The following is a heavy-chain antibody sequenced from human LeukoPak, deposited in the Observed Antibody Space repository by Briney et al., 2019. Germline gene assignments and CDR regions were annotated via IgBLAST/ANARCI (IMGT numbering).Heavy chain of an antibody. D-gene: IGHD3-22*01. CDR2: IYYSGST. CDR1: GGSISSYY. J-gene: IGHJ4*02. V-gene: IGHV4-59*12. Sequence: PSETLSLTCTVSGGSISSYYWSWIRQPPGKGLEWIGYIYYSGSTNYNPSLKSRVTMSVDTSKNQFSLKLSSVTAADTAVYYCARGSGDSSGYYYTEDGSFDYWGQGTLVTVSS. CDR3: ARGSGDSSGYYYTEDGSFDY.